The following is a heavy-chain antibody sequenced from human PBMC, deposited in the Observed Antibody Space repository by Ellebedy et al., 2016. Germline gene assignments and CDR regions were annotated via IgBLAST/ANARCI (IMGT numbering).Heavy chain of an antibody. V-gene: IGHV4-59*01. Sequence: SETLSLTCTVSGGSISSYYWSWIRQPPGKGLEWIGYIYYSGSTNYNPSLKSRVTISVDTSKNQFSLKLSSVTAADTAVYYCARVLNYRIQLSSWYVDYYYGMDVWGQGTTVTVSS. CDR2: IYYSGST. CDR3: ARVLNYRIQLSSWYVDYYYGMDV. J-gene: IGHJ6*02. CDR1: GGSISSYY. D-gene: IGHD6-13*01.